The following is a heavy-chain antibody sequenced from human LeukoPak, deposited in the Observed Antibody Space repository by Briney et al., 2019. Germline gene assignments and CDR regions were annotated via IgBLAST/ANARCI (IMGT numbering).Heavy chain of an antibody. J-gene: IGHJ4*02. V-gene: IGHV1-69*04. D-gene: IGHD6-19*01. CDR3: ARRYAGGWTDY. CDR1: GGTFSSYA. CDR2: IIPILGIA. Sequence: GASVKVSCKASGGTFSSYAISWVRQAPGQGLEWMGRIIPILGIANYAQKFQGRVTITADKSTSTAYMELSSLRSEDTAVYYCARRYAGGWTDYWGQGTLVTVSS.